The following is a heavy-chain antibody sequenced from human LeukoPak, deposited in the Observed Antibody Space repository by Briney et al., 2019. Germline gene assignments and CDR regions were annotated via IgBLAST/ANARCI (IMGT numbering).Heavy chain of an antibody. CDR2: IYYSGST. CDR3: ARVGGESLNILNYYMDV. CDR1: GGSISSGDYY. J-gene: IGHJ6*03. V-gene: IGHV4-30-4*08. Sequence: SQTLSPTCTVSGGSISSGDYYWSWIRQPPGKGLEWIGYIYYSGSTYYNPSLKSRVTISVDTSKNQFSLKLSSVTAADTAVYYCARVGGESLNILNYYMDVWGKGTTVTVSS. D-gene: IGHD2/OR15-2a*01.